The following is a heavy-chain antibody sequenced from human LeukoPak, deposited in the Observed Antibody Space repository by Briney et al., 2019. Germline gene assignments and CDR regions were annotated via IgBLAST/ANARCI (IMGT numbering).Heavy chain of an antibody. D-gene: IGHD3/OR15-3a*01. V-gene: IGHV4-59*01. Sequence: SETLSLTCTVSGGSISGYYWSWMRQPPGKGLEWIGYIYYSGSTNYNPSLKSRVTISVDTSKNQCSLKLSSVTAADTAVYYCARARSDLFGYWGQGTLVTVSS. CDR2: IYYSGST. J-gene: IGHJ4*02. CDR3: ARARSDLFGY. CDR1: GGSISGYY.